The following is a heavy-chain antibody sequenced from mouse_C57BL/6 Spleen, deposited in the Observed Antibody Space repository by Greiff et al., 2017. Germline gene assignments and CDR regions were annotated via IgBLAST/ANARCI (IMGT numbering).Heavy chain of an antibody. J-gene: IGHJ4*01. CDR1: GYTFTSYW. V-gene: IGHV1-64*01. Sequence: QVQLQQPGAELVKPGASVKLSCKASGYTFTSYWMHWVKQRPGQGLEWIGMIHPNSGSTNYNEKFKSKATLTVDKSSSTAYMQLSSLTSEDSAVYYCARSPYYYGSDYAMDDWGQGTSVTVSS. CDR3: ARSPYYYGSDYAMDD. CDR2: IHPNSGST. D-gene: IGHD1-1*01.